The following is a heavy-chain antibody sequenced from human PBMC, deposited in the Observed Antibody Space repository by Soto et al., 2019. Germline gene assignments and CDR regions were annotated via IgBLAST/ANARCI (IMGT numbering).Heavy chain of an antibody. V-gene: IGHV1-8*01. D-gene: IGHD3-10*01. CDR3: ARGRASGSYYLLDY. J-gene: IGHJ4*02. Sequence: ASVKVSFKASRDTFTTYDINWVRQSTGHGLEWMGWINPNSGNIGYAQRFQGRVTMTRDTAIRTAYMEVSSLRSDDTAVYYCARGRASGSYYLLDYWGQGTLVTVSS. CDR1: RDTFTTYD. CDR2: INPNSGNI.